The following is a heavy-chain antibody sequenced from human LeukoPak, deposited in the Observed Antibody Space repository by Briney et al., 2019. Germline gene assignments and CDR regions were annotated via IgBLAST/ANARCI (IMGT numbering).Heavy chain of an antibody. V-gene: IGHV3-33*01. CDR2: IWYDGSNK. J-gene: IGHJ6*03. CDR3: ARDQDYYYMDV. CDR1: GFTFSSYG. Sequence: PGGSLRLSCAASGFTFSSYGMHWVRQAPGKGLEWVAVIWYDGSNKYYADSVKGRFTISRGNSKNTLYLQMNSLRAEDTAVYYCARDQDYYYMDVWGKGTTVTVSS.